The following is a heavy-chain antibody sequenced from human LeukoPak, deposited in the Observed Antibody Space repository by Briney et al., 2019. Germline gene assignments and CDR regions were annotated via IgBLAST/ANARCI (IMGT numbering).Heavy chain of an antibody. CDR2: IYYSGST. Sequence: SETLSLTCAVSGGSISPYYWTWIRQPPGKGLEWIGSIYYSGSTYYNPSLKSRVTISVDTSKNQFSLKLSSVTAADTAVYYCARQGVEMATIVYWGQGTLVTVSS. D-gene: IGHD5-24*01. V-gene: IGHV4-59*05. J-gene: IGHJ4*02. CDR3: ARQGVEMATIVY. CDR1: GGSISPYY.